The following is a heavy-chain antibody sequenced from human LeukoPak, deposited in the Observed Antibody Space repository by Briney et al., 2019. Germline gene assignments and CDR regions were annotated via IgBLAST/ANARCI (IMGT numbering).Heavy chain of an antibody. CDR1: GGSISSGDYY. J-gene: IGHJ6*03. D-gene: IGHD3-3*01. Sequence: SQTLSLTCTVSGGSISSGDYYWSWIRQPPGRGLEWIGYIYYSGSTYYNPSLKSRVTISVDTSKNQFSLKLSSVTAADTAVYYCARGFGVVINYMDVWGKGTTVTVSS. V-gene: IGHV4-30-4*08. CDR2: IYYSGST. CDR3: ARGFGVVINYMDV.